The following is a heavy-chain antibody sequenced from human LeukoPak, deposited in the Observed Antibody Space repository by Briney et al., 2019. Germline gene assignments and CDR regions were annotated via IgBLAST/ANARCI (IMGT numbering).Heavy chain of an antibody. V-gene: IGHV3-23*01. Sequence: GGSLTLSCAASGFTFSSYAMSWVRQAPGEGLEWVSYISGSGGSTYYADSVKGRFTISRDNSKNTLYLQMNSLRAEDTAVYYCAKGVYTDPHNYYYYYGMDVWGQGTTVTVSS. D-gene: IGHD2-2*02. CDR3: AKGVYTDPHNYYYYYGMDV. CDR1: GFTFSSYA. CDR2: ISGSGGST. J-gene: IGHJ6*02.